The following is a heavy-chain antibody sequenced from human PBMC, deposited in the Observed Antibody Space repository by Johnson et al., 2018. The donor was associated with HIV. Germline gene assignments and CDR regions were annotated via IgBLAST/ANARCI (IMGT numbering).Heavy chain of an antibody. CDR3: ARDQAYSSSWEGVFDISLGVAGAFDI. CDR1: GFTFSSYA. Sequence: QVQLVESGGGVVQPGRSLRLSCAASGFTFSSYAMHWVRQAPGKGLEWVAVISYDAKHKYYADSLKGRFTVSRDNSKNTLYLQMNSLTADDTAVYYCARDQAYSSSWEGVFDISLGVAGAFDIWGRGTMVTVSS. J-gene: IGHJ3*02. CDR2: ISYDAKHK. V-gene: IGHV3-30*04. D-gene: IGHD6-13*01.